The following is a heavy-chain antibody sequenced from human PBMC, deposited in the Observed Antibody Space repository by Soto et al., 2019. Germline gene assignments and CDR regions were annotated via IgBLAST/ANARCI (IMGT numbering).Heavy chain of an antibody. J-gene: IGHJ6*02. CDR3: ARQSYDFWSGSGLAV. V-gene: IGHV4-39*01. D-gene: IGHD3-3*01. CDR2: IYYSGST. Sequence: QLQLQESGPGLVKPSETLSLTCTVSGGSISSSSYYWGWIRQPPGKGLEWIGSIYYSGSTYYNPSLKSRVTISVDTSKNQVSLKLSSVTAADTAVYYCARQSYDFWSGSGLAVWGQGTTVTVSS. CDR1: GGSISSSSYY.